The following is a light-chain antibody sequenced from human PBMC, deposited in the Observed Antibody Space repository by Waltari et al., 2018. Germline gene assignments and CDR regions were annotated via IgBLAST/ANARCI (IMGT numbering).Light chain of an antibody. CDR2: DAS. Sequence: CRARHGVGRALAWYQQKPGQAPRLLIYDASSRATGISDKYSGSGSGTDFSLTISRVEPEDFAVYFCQMYVRLPVPFGQGTKVEVK. CDR1: HGVGRA. CDR3: QMYVRLPVP. J-gene: IGKJ1*01. V-gene: IGKV3-20*01.